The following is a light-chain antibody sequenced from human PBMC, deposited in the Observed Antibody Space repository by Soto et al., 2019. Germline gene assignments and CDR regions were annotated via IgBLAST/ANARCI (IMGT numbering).Light chain of an antibody. CDR3: QQYGNSPIT. CDR1: QSVSSN. Sequence: EIVMTQSPATLSVSPGERATLSCRASQSVSSNLAWYQQKPGQAPRLLIYGASARATGIPARFTGSGSGTEFTLTISRLEPEDFAVYYCQQYGNSPITFGQGTRL. J-gene: IGKJ5*01. V-gene: IGKV3-15*01. CDR2: GAS.